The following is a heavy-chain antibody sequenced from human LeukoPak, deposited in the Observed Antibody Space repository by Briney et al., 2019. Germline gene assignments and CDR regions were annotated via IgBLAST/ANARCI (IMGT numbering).Heavy chain of an antibody. D-gene: IGHD3-10*01. CDR2: LYYSGST. J-gene: IGHJ5*02. CDR1: GDSISSTTYY. V-gene: IGHV4-39*01. CDR3: ASQTYYYGSGSYTGFWFDP. Sequence: SETLSLTCTVSGDSISSTTYYWGWIRQPAGKGLEWIGSLYYSGSTYYNPSLKSRVTISVDTSKNQFSLKLSSVTAADTAVYYCASQTYYYGSGSYTGFWFDPWGQGTLVTVSS.